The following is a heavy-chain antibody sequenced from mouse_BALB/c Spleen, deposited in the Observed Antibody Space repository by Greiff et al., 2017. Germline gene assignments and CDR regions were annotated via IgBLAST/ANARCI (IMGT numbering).Heavy chain of an antibody. CDR3: ASGYYVDY. Sequence: EVKLMESGGGLVQPGGSRKLSCAASGFTFSSFGMHWVRQAPEKGLEWVAYISSGSSTIYYADTVKGRFTISRDNPKNTLFLQMTSLRSEDTAMYYCASGYYVDYWGQGTTLTVSS. D-gene: IGHD2-2*01. CDR1: GFTFSSFG. CDR2: ISSGSSTI. J-gene: IGHJ2*01. V-gene: IGHV5-17*02.